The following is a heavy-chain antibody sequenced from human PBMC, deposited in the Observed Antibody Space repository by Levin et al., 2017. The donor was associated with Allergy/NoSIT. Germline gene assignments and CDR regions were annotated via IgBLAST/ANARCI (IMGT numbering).Heavy chain of an antibody. D-gene: IGHD6-13*01. Sequence: GGSLRLSCAASGFTFSSYDMHWVRQATGKGLEWVSAIGTAGDTYYPGSVKGRFTISRENAKNSLYLQMNSLRAGDTAVYYCARGIRGSSSWYDFWYFDLWGRGTLVTVSS. CDR1: GFTFSSYD. J-gene: IGHJ2*01. V-gene: IGHV3-13*04. CDR2: IGTAGDT. CDR3: ARGIRGSSSWYDFWYFDL.